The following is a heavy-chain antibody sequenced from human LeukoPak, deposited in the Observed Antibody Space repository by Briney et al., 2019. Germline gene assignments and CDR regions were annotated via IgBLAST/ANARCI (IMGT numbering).Heavy chain of an antibody. D-gene: IGHD1-1*01. CDR1: GGSISSFY. V-gene: IGHV4-59*01. J-gene: IGHJ5*02. CDR2: IYYSWST. Sequence: PSETLSLTCTVSGGSISSFYWSWIRQPPAKGLEFIGYIYYSWSTNYNPSLKRPVTISVDTSNNQFSLKLSSVTAADTAVYYCARHGTSGTNLNWFDPWGQGTLGTVS. CDR3: ARHGTSGTNLNWFDP.